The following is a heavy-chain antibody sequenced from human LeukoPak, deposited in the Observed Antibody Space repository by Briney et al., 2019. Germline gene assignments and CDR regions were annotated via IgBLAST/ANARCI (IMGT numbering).Heavy chain of an antibody. J-gene: IGHJ4*02. Sequence: GRSLRLSCAASGFTFSSYAMHWVRQAPGKGLEWVAVISYDGSNKYYADSVKGRFTISRDNSKNTLYLQMNSLRAEDTAVYYCARDRGWQDFDYWGQGTLVTVSS. CDR3: ARDRGWQDFDY. CDR1: GFTFSSYA. V-gene: IGHV3-30-3*01. D-gene: IGHD3-10*01. CDR2: ISYDGSNK.